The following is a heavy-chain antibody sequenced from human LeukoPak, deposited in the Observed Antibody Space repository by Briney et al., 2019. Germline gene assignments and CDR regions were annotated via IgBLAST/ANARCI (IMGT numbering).Heavy chain of an antibody. J-gene: IGHJ6*03. CDR1: GFTFSSYE. Sequence: GGSLRLSCAASGFTFSSYEMHWVRQAPGKGLEWVSYINSNGSTIYYADSVKGRFTISRDNAKNSLYLQMNSLRAEDTAVYYCARDPHPYGDSLYYYYMDVWGKGTTVTVSS. CDR2: INSNGSTI. CDR3: ARDPHPYGDSLYYYYMDV. V-gene: IGHV3-48*03. D-gene: IGHD4-17*01.